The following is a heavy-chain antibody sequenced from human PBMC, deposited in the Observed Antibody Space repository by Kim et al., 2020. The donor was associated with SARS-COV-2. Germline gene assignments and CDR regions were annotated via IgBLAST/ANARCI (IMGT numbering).Heavy chain of an antibody. V-gene: IGHV3-11*01. D-gene: IGHD4-17*01. CDR3: ARERVTTVTIMGMDV. CDR2: ISSSGSTI. J-gene: IGHJ6*02. CDR1: GFTFSDYY. Sequence: GGSLRLSCAASGFTFSDYYMSWIRQAPGKGLEWVSYISSSGSTIYYADSVKGRFTISRDNAKNSLYLQMNSLRAEDTAVYYCARERVTTVTIMGMDVWGQGTTVTVSS.